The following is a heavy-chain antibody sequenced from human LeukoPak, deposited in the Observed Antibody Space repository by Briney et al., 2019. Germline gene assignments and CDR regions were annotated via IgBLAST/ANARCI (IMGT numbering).Heavy chain of an antibody. CDR2: ISYDGSN. D-gene: IGHD6-19*01. Sequence: GGSLRLSCAASGFTFSSYGMHWVRQDPGKGLEWVAVISYDGSNNYADSVKGRFTISRDNSKNTLYLQMKSLRAEDTAVYYCAKERGETVAGTVYFQHWGQGTLVTVSS. CDR1: GFTFSSYG. J-gene: IGHJ1*01. V-gene: IGHV3-30*18. CDR3: AKERGETVAGTVYFQH.